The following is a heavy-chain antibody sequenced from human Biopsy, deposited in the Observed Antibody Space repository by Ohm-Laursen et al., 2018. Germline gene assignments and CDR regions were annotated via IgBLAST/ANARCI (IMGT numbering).Heavy chain of an antibody. CDR3: ASGDIGGIGLDV. J-gene: IGHJ6*02. CDR1: GDTFTTSA. V-gene: IGHV1-69*04. D-gene: IGHD3-10*01. CDR2: IIPILGTV. Sequence: VASVKVSCKASGDTFTTSAISWVRQVPGQGLDWMGRIIPILGTVDYGQNFQGRVTIRADTSTTFLELTSLRYDDTAVYYCASGDIGGIGLDVWGLGTTVIVSS.